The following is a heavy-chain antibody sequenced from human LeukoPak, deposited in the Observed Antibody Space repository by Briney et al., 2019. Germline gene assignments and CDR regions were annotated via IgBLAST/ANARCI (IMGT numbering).Heavy chain of an antibody. D-gene: IGHD6-19*01. Sequence: GGSLRLSCATSGFTFSTYWMSWVRQVPGKGLEWVANIKQEGSEIYYVDSVKGRFTISRDNAKNSLFLQMNSLRAEDTAVYYCARDSGVAASKSFDYWGQGTLVTVSS. CDR2: IKQEGSEI. J-gene: IGHJ4*02. CDR1: GFTFSTYW. V-gene: IGHV3-7*01. CDR3: ARDSGVAASKSFDY.